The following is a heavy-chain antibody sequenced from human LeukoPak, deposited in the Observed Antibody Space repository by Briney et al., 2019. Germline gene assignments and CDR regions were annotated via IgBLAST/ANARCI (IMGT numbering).Heavy chain of an antibody. D-gene: IGHD1/OR15-1a*01. V-gene: IGHV1-2*06. CDR2: INPNSGGT. J-gene: IGHJ4*02. CDR1: GYTFNSYG. Sequence: ASVKVSCKASGYTFNSYGINWVRQAPGQGLEWMGRINPNSGGTNYAQKFQGRVTMTRDTSISTAYMELSRLRSDDTAVYYCARITGTPDYWGQGTLVTVSS. CDR3: ARITGTPDY.